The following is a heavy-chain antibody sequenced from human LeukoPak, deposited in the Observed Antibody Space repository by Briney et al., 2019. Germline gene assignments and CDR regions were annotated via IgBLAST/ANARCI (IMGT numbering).Heavy chain of an antibody. D-gene: IGHD3-3*01. CDR2: IYHSGST. CDR1: GGSISSYY. V-gene: IGHV4-38-2*02. CDR3: AREDLEWLLPPY. Sequence: SETLSLTCTVSGGSISSYYWGWLRQPPGKGLEWIGSIYHSGSTYYNPSLKSRVTISVDTSKNQFSLKLSSVTAADTAVYYCAREDLEWLLPPYWGQGTLVTVSS. J-gene: IGHJ4*02.